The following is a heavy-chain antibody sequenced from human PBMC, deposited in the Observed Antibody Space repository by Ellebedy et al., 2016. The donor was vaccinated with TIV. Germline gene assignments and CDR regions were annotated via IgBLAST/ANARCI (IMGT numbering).Heavy chain of an antibody. V-gene: IGHV1-18*01. J-gene: IGHJ5*02. CDR2: ISAYNGYT. Sequence: AASVKVSCKASGYTFTSYGISWVRQAPGQGLEWMGWISAYNGYTNYAQKLQGRVTMTTDTSTSTAYMELRSLRSDDTAVYSWARVASGYNWFDPWGQGTLVTVSS. D-gene: IGHD3-10*01. CDR1: GYTFTSYG. CDR3: ARVASGYNWFDP.